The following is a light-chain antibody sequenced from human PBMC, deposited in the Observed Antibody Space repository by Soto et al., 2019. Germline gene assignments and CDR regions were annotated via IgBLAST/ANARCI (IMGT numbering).Light chain of an antibody. J-gene: IGLJ1*01. CDR1: SSDVGGYDY. CDR3: SSYTISSLYV. V-gene: IGLV2-14*01. Sequence: QSALTQPASVSGSPGQSITISCTGISSDVGGYDYVSWYQQHPGKAPKLMIYEVSNRPSGVSNRFSGSKSGNTASLTISGLQAEDEADYYCSSYTISSLYVFGTGTKLTVL. CDR2: EVS.